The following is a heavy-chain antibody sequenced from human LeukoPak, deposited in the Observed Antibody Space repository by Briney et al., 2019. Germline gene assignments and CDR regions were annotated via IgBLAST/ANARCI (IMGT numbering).Heavy chain of an antibody. V-gene: IGHV1-24*01. CDR2: FDPEDGET. CDR3: ATAPRQWLVLSVGQTFDY. J-gene: IGHJ4*02. Sequence: ASVKVSCKVSGYTLTELSMHWVRQAPGKGLEWMGGFDPEDGETICAQKFQGRVTMTEDTSTDTAYMELSSLRSEDTAVYYCATAPRQWLVLSVGQTFDYWGQGTLVTVSS. CDR1: GYTLTELS. D-gene: IGHD6-19*01.